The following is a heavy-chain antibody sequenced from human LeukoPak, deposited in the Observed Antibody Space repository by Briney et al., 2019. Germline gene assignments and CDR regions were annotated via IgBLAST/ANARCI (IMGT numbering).Heavy chain of an antibody. Sequence: ASVKVSCKASGGTFSSYAIGWVRQAPGQGLEWMGGIIPIFGTANYAQKFQGRVTITADESTSTAYMELSSLRSEDTAVYYCARGPKYSSSWYGDYWGQGTLVTVSS. CDR3: ARGPKYSSSWYGDY. J-gene: IGHJ4*02. V-gene: IGHV1-69*13. CDR1: GGTFSSYA. D-gene: IGHD6-13*01. CDR2: IIPIFGTA.